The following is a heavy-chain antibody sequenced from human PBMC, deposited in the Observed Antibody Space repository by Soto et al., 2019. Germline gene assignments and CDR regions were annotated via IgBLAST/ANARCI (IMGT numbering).Heavy chain of an antibody. CDR2: IIPIFGTA. D-gene: IGHD1-20*01. J-gene: IGHJ6*02. CDR1: GGTLGNYA. V-gene: IGHV1-69*13. Sequence: VAPVKVSCKASGGTLGNYAISWVRQAPGQGLEWMGGIIPIFGTANYAQKFQGRVTITADESTSTAYMELSSLRSEDTAVYYCARAGGRYNWNAGGMDVWGQGTTVTVSS. CDR3: ARAGGRYNWNAGGMDV.